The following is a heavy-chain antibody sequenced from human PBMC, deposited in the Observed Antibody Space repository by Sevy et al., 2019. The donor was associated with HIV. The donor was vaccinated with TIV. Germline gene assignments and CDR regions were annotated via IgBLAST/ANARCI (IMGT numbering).Heavy chain of an antibody. D-gene: IGHD3-10*02. V-gene: IGHV1-24*01. CDR2: FDPEDGET. CDR3: AIPTKAICSHAFDI. Sequence: ASVKVSCKVSGYTLTELSMHWVRQAPGKGLEWMGGFDPEDGETIYAQKFQGRVTMTEDTSTDTAYMELSSLRSEDTAVYYCAIPTKAICSHAFDIWGQGTMVTVSS. CDR1: GYTLTELS. J-gene: IGHJ3*02.